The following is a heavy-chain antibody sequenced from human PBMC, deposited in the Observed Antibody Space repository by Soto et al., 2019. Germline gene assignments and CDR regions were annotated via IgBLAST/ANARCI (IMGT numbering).Heavy chain of an antibody. D-gene: IGHD2-21*02. CDR3: AKSMGGTANGMGV. V-gene: IGHV3-9*01. J-gene: IGHJ6*02. CDR1: GLSFDDYA. CDR2: ISWNGGSI. Sequence: PVGSLRLSCAASGLSFDDYAMHWVRQVPGKGLEWVSGISWNGGSIGYADSVKGRFSTSRDNAKNSLYLQMNSLRVEDTALYYCAKSMGGTANGMGVWGQGTTVTVSS.